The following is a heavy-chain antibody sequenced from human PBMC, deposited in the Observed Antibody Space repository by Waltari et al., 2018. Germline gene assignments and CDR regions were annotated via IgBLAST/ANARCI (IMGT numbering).Heavy chain of an antibody. V-gene: IGHV4-39*01. D-gene: IGHD2-15*01. Sequence: QLQLQESGPGLVKPSETLSLTCTVSGGSISSSSYYWGWIRQPPGKGLEWIGSIYYSVSTYYHPSLKSRVTISVDTSKNQFSLKLSSVTAADTAVYYCARGYCSGGSCYFHYYYGMDVWGQGTTVTVSS. CDR2: IYYSVST. CDR3: ARGYCSGGSCYFHYYYGMDV. J-gene: IGHJ6*02. CDR1: GGSISSSSYY.